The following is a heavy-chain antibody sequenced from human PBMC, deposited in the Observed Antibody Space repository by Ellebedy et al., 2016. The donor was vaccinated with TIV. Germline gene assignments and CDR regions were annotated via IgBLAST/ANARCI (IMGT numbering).Heavy chain of an antibody. J-gene: IGHJ3*02. CDR2: TNPNSGGT. CDR1: GYIFTGYF. V-gene: IGHV1-2*02. CDR3: ARRNDYGTFDI. Sequence: AASVKVSCKTSGYIFTGYFMDWVRQAPGQGLEWMGWTNPNSGGTKYAQKFQGRVIMTRDTSITTAYMELSRLSSDDTAVYYCARRNDYGTFDIWGQGTMVTVSS. D-gene: IGHD4-17*01.